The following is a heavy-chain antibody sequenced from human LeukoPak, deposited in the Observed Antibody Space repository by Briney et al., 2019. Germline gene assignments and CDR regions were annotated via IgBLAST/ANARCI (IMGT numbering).Heavy chain of an antibody. CDR2: INPNSGGT. CDR3: ARGPYSSWSGWFAP. V-gene: IGHV1-2*02. CDR1: GYTFTGYY. Sequence: VASVKVSCKASGYTFTGYYMHWVRQAPGQGLEWMGWINPNSGGTNYAHKFQGRVTMTRDTSISTAYLELSRLRSNDTAVYYCARGPYSSWSGWFAPGGEGTLVTVSS. D-gene: IGHD6-6*01. J-gene: IGHJ5*02.